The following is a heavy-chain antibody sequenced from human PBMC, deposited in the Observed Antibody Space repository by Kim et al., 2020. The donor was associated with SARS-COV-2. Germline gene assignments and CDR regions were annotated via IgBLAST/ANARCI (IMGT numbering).Heavy chain of an antibody. CDR2: INHSGTT. J-gene: IGHJ4*02. CDR1: GGSFSGYY. V-gene: IGHV4-34*01. Sequence: SETLSLTCAVYGGSFSGYYWSWIRQSPGKGLEWIGEINHSGTTNYNPSLKSRVTISVDTSKNQFSLKLSSVTAADTAVYYCARGWAAAAPFDYWGQGTLVTVSS. D-gene: IGHD6-6*01. CDR3: ARGWAAAAPFDY.